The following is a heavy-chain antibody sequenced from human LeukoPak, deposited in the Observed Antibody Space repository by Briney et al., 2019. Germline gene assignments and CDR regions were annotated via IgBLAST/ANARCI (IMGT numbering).Heavy chain of an antibody. CDR1: GFTFDDYD. CDR3: AKDTDYGPESDAFDI. J-gene: IGHJ3*02. Sequence: GGSLRLSCAASGFTFDDYDMHWVRQAPGKGLEWVSGISWNSGSIGYADSVKGRFTISRDNAKNSLYLQMNSLRAEDTALYYCAKDTDYGPESDAFDIWGQGTMVTVSS. D-gene: IGHD4/OR15-4a*01. CDR2: ISWNSGSI. V-gene: IGHV3-9*01.